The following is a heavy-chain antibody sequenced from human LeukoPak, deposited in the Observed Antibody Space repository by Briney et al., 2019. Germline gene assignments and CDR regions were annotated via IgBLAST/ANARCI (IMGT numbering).Heavy chain of an antibody. V-gene: IGHV1-69*01. D-gene: IGHD3-22*01. CDR1: GGTFSSYA. CDR2: IIPLFGTA. Sequence: ASVNVSCKASGGTFSSYAISWVRQAPGQGLDWMGGIIPLFGTAHYAQKFQGRVTITADESTSTAYIELRSLRSEDTAVYYCARVWGQGSSGYYPFWGQGTLVTVSS. J-gene: IGHJ4*02. CDR3: ARVWGQGSSGYYPF.